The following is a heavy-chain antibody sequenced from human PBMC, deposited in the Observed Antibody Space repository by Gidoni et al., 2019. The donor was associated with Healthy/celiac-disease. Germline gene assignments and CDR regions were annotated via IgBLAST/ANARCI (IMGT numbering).Heavy chain of an antibody. V-gene: IGHV4-31*03. CDR1: GGSISSGGSY. CDR2: IYYSGST. J-gene: IGHJ6*03. D-gene: IGHD2-15*01. Sequence: QVQLQESGPGLVKPSQPLSPTCTVSGGSISSGGSYWSWIRQHPGKGLEWIGYIYYSGSTYYNPSLKSRVTISVDTSKNQFSLKLSSVTAADTAVYYCARVANIVVVVAATGRYMDVWGKGTTVTVSS. CDR3: ARVANIVVVVAATGRYMDV.